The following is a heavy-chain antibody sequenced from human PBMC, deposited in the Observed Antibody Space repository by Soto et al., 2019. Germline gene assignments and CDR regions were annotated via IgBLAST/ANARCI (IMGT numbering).Heavy chain of an antibody. Sequence: SVKVSCKASGGTFSSYAISWVRQAPGQGLEWMGGIIPIFGTANYAQKFQGRVTITADESTSTAYMELSSLRSEDTAVYYCARGLSADTAMVGMVIGNYWGQGTLVTVSS. J-gene: IGHJ4*02. V-gene: IGHV1-69*13. D-gene: IGHD5-18*01. CDR3: ARGLSADTAMVGMVIGNY. CDR2: IIPIFGTA. CDR1: GGTFSSYA.